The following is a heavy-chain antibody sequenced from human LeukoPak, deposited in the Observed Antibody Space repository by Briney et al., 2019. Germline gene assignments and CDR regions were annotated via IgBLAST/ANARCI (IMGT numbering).Heavy chain of an antibody. J-gene: IGHJ5*02. CDR3: ARAISGWYRNWFDP. Sequence: GGSLRLSCAASGVTFSSYSMNWVRQAPGKGLEWISSISSSSSYIYYADSVKGRFTISRDNAKNSLYLQMNSLRAEDTAVYYCARAISGWYRNWFDPWGQGTLVTVSS. CDR2: ISSSSSYI. V-gene: IGHV3-21*01. CDR1: GVTFSSYS. D-gene: IGHD6-19*01.